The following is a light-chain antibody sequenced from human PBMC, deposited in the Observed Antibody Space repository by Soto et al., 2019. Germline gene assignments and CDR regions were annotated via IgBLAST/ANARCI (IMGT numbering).Light chain of an antibody. CDR2: DVT. Sequence: QSALTQPASVSGSPGQSITISCTGTNSDVGGYHYVSWYQQHPGKAPKLMIYDVTNRPSGVSNRFAGSRSGNTASLTISGLQAEYEADYYCSSYTSGSTYVFGPGTKLTVL. J-gene: IGLJ1*01. CDR1: NSDVGGYHY. CDR3: SSYTSGSTYV. V-gene: IGLV2-14*01.